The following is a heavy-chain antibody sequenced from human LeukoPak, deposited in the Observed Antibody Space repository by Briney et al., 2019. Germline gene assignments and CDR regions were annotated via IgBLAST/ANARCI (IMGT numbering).Heavy chain of an antibody. CDR1: RGSFSSRPYY. CDR3: ARLTSSWYQDWYFDL. D-gene: IGHD6-13*01. J-gene: IGHJ2*01. V-gene: IGHV4-61*02. CDR2: IYTSGSP. Sequence: PSETLSLTCTVSRGSFSSRPYYWSRIRQPAGKGLEWIGRIYTSGSPNYNPSLKSRVTMSVDTSKNQFSLKLSSVTAADTAVYYCARLTSSWYQDWYFDLWGRGTLVTVSS.